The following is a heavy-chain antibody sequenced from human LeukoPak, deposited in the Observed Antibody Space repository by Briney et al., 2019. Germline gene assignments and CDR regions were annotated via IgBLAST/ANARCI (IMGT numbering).Heavy chain of an antibody. CDR3: ARAPSEIGGYYPEYFRH. V-gene: IGHV3-74*01. CDR2: IKSDGTT. Sequence: GGSLRLSCAASGFTFSSYWMHWVRQAPGKGLVWVSRIKSDGTTNYADSVKGRFTISRDNAKNTLSLQMSSLRAEDTGVYYCARAPSEIGGYYPEYFRHWGQGTLVTVSS. D-gene: IGHD3-22*01. J-gene: IGHJ1*01. CDR1: GFTFSSYW.